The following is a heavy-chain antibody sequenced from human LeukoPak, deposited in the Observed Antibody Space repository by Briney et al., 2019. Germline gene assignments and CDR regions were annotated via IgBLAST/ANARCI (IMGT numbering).Heavy chain of an antibody. J-gene: IGHJ4*02. CDR3: ARASQRYFDFDY. CDR2: IVVGSGNT. V-gene: IGHV1-58*01. D-gene: IGHD3-9*01. Sequence: SVKVSCKASGFTFTSSAVQWVRQARGQRLEWIGWIVVGSGNTNYAQRFQGRVTMTRDTSTSTVYMELSSLRSEDTAVYFCARASQRYFDFDYWGQGPLVTVSS. CDR1: GFTFTSSA.